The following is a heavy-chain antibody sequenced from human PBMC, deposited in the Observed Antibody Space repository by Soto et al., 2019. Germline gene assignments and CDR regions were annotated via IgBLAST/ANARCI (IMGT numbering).Heavy chain of an antibody. CDR1: GFTFSSFS. D-gene: IGHD3-10*01. V-gene: IGHV3-23*01. J-gene: IGHJ4*02. CDR2: FSTGGDGGAT. CDR3: AQKVNSGSGSQLFDY. Sequence: GGSLRLSCAASGFTFSSFSMSWVRQAPGKGLEWVSGFSTGGDGGATYYADSVKGRFTISRDNSKNTLFLQMNSLRAEDTAIYYCAQKVNSGSGSQLFDYWGQGALVTVSS.